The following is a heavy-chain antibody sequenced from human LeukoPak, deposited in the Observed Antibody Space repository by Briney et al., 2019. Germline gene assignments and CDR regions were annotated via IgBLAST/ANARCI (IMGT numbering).Heavy chain of an antibody. CDR3: ARITYYDFWSGPYWYFDL. CDR1: GGSISSYY. D-gene: IGHD3-3*01. V-gene: IGHV4-59*01. Sequence: PSVTLSLTCTVSGGSISSYYWSWIRQPPEKGLEWIGYIYYSGSTNYTPSLKSRVTISVDTSKNQFSLKLSSVTAADTAVYYCARITYYDFWSGPYWYFDLWGRGTLVTVSS. CDR2: IYYSGST. J-gene: IGHJ2*01.